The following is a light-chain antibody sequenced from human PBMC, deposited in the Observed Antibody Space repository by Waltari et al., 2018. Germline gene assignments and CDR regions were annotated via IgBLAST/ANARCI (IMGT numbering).Light chain of an antibody. V-gene: IGLV3-19*01. J-gene: IGLJ2*01. CDR1: SLRSYY. Sequence: SSELTQDPAVSVAMGQTVRITCQGDSLRSYYASWYQQRPGQAPILVMYDKTNRPSGVPDRFAGSSSHNTASLTITGAQAEDEASYYCHSRDASGVAGSFGGGTKLTVL. CDR3: HSRDASGVAGS. CDR2: DKT.